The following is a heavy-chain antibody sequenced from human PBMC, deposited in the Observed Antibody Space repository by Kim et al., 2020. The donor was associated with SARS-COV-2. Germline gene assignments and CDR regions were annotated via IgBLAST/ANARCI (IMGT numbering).Heavy chain of an antibody. Sequence: SETLSLTCTVSGASISAYSWSWIRQPPGKGLDWIGYASNRGGTDYNPSLMGRVTISVDTSKNQFSLKLISVTPSDTALYYCVRGDGYYPDWGQGTLVTVS. J-gene: IGHJ4*02. CDR3: VRGDGYYPD. V-gene: IGHV4-59*13. D-gene: IGHD2-21*01. CDR2: ASNRGGT. CDR1: GASISAYS.